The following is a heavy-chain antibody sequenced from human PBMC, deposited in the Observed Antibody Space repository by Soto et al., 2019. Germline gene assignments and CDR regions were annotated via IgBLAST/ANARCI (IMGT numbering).Heavy chain of an antibody. CDR2: ISYSGST. J-gene: IGHJ4*02. CDR1: GGSISSDH. D-gene: IGHD3-16*01. V-gene: IGHV4-59*07. Sequence: QVQLQESGPGLVKPSDTLSLTCTVSGGSISSDHWSWIRQPPGKGLEWIGRISYSGSTNYNPSLKRRVTISADTSKTQFSLNLSSVTAADTAVYYCARGADGDYFDSWGQGTLVTVSS. CDR3: ARGADGDYFDS.